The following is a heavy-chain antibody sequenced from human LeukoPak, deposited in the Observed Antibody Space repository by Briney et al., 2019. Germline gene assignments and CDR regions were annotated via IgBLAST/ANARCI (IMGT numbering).Heavy chain of an antibody. J-gene: IGHJ4*02. D-gene: IGHD6-13*01. CDR3: AIHKQQLVSFDY. V-gene: IGHV3-23*01. Sequence: PGGSLRLSCAASGFTFSSYAMSCVRQAPGKGLEWVSAISGSGGSTYYADSVKGRFTISRDNSKNTLYLQMNSLRAEDTAVYYCAIHKQQLVSFDYWGQGTLVTVSS. CDR2: ISGSGGST. CDR1: GFTFSSYA.